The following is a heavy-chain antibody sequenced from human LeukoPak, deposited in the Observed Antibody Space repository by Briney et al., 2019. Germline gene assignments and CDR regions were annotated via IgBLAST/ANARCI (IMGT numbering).Heavy chain of an antibody. V-gene: IGHV4-61*02. D-gene: IGHD3-10*01. Sequence: SETLSLTCTVSGGSISSGSYYWSWIRQPAGKGLEWIGRIYTSGSTNYNPSLKSRVTISVDTSKNQFSLKLSSVTAADTAVYYCASGAYTYYYMDVWGKGATVTISS. CDR2: IYTSGST. CDR3: ASGAYTYYYMDV. CDR1: GGSISSGSYY. J-gene: IGHJ6*03.